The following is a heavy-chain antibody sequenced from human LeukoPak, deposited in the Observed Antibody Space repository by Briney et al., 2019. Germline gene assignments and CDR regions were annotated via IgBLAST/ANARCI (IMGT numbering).Heavy chain of an antibody. V-gene: IGHV3-30*04. CDR3: AKDRTDFWSGYYRYYMDV. CDR2: IAADGRDK. D-gene: IGHD3-3*01. J-gene: IGHJ6*03. Sequence: GGSLRLSCAVSGFTFINYAMHWVRQAPGEGLEWVAVIAADGRDKYYADSVKGRFTISRDNSKNTLYLQMNSLRAEDTAVYYCAKDRTDFWSGYYRYYMDVWGKGTTVTVSS. CDR1: GFTFINYA.